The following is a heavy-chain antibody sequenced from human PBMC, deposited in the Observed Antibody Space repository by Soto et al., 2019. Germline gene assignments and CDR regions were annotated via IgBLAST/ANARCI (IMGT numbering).Heavy chain of an antibody. CDR3: AKYGLRWQLRVYWYFDL. CDR2: ISYDGSNK. V-gene: IGHV3-30*18. Sequence: QVQLVESGGGVVQPGRSLRLSCAASGFTFSSYGMHWVRQAPGKGLEWVAVISYDGSNKYYADSVKGRFTISSDNCKNTLYLQMNSLRAEDTDVYYCAKYGLRWQLRVYWYFDLWGRGTLVTVAS. D-gene: IGHD4-17*01. CDR1: GFTFSSYG. J-gene: IGHJ2*01.